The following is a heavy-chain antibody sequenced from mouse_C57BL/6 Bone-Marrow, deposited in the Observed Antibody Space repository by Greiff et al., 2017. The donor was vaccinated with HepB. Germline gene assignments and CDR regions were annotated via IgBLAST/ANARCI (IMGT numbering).Heavy chain of an antibody. CDR1: GFNIKDYY. J-gene: IGHJ2*01. CDR2: IDPENGDT. V-gene: IGHV14-4*01. CDR3: TTYYYDY. Sequence: VQLQQSGAELVKPGASVKLSCTASGFNIKDYYMHWVKQRTEQGLEWIGWIDPENGDTEYASKFQGKATITADTSSNTAYLQLSSLTSEDTAVYYCTTYYYDYWGQGTTLTVSS. D-gene: IGHD1-1*01.